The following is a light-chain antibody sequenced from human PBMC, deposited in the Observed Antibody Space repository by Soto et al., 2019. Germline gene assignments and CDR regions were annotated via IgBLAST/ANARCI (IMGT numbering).Light chain of an antibody. CDR2: AAS. V-gene: IGKV1-9*01. J-gene: IGKJ1*01. CDR1: QGISSY. CDR3: QQLNSYPWT. Sequence: IQLPQSPSSLSSSVADRFTITCRASQGISSYLAWYQQKPGKAPKLLIYAASTLQSGVPSRFSGSGSGTDFTLTISSLQPEDFATYSCQQLNSYPWTFGQGTKVDNK.